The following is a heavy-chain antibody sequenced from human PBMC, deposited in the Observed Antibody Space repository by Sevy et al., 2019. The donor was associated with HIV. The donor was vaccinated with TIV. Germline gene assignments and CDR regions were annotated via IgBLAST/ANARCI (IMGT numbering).Heavy chain of an antibody. J-gene: IGHJ4*02. Sequence: GGSLRLSCAASGFTFDDYTMHWVRQAPGKGLEWVSLISWDGGSTKYADSVKGRFTISRDNSKNSLYMQMNSLRTEDTALYYCAKGSRRRRYKSYYDSSRYYSYWGQGTLVTVSS. D-gene: IGHD3-22*01. V-gene: IGHV3-43*01. CDR1: GFTFDDYT. CDR2: ISWDGGST. CDR3: AKGSRRRRYKSYYDSSRYYSY.